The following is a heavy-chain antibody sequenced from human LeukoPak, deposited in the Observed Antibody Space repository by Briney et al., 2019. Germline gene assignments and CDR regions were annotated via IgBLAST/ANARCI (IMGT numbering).Heavy chain of an antibody. D-gene: IGHD3-22*01. CDR2: ISWNSGSI. V-gene: IGHV3-9*01. Sequence: PGGSLRLSCAASGFTFDDYAMHWVRQAPGKGLEWVSGISWNSGSIGYADSVKGRFTISRDNAKNSLYLQMNSLRAEDTALYYCAKADHYYDSSGYAIDWGQGTLVTVSS. J-gene: IGHJ4*02. CDR3: AKADHYYDSSGYAID. CDR1: GFTFDDYA.